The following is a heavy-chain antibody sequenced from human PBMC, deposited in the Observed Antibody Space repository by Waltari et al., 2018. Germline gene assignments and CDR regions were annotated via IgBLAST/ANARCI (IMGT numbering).Heavy chain of an antibody. Sequence: GGICQPPGQVRGWRATSSYSGTTYSSPSLKSRLTISRDTSKNQLSLKLGSVTAADTAVYYCATYIGASVGTAAFDVWGQGTMVSVSS. J-gene: IGHJ3*01. D-gene: IGHD5-12*01. CDR3: ATYIGASVGTAAFDV. CDR2: SSYSGTT. V-gene: IGHV4-39*01.